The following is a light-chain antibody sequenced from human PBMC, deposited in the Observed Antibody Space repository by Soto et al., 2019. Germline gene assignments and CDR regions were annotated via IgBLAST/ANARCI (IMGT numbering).Light chain of an antibody. CDR2: LAS. Sequence: DIVMTQSPDSLAVSLGERATINCKSSQSVLYSSNNKNYLAWYQQKPGQPPKLFIYLASTRESGVPDRFSGSGSGTDFTLTISSLQAEDVAVYYCQQYYSTPVTFGGGTKVEIK. CDR3: QQYYSTPVT. CDR1: QSVLYSSNNKNY. J-gene: IGKJ4*01. V-gene: IGKV4-1*01.